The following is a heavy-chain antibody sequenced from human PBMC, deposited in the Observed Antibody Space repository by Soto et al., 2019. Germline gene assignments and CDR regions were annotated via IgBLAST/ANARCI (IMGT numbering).Heavy chain of an antibody. Sequence: GASVKVSCKASGYTFNGYYVHWVREAPGQGLEWMGWINPETGGTSYAQKFQGRVTLSRDTSINTAYLELSRLRFDDAAVYFCARERYQVISDGMDVWGQGTTVTVSS. CDR3: ARERYQVISDGMDV. V-gene: IGHV1-2*02. CDR1: GYTFNGYY. D-gene: IGHD2-2*01. CDR2: INPETGGT. J-gene: IGHJ6*02.